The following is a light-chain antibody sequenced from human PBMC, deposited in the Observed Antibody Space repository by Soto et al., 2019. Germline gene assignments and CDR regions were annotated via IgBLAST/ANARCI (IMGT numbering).Light chain of an antibody. J-gene: IGKJ4*01. Sequence: EIVLTQSPGTLSLSPGERATLSCRASQSVNNAYLAWYQQKPGQAPRLLIYDASKRATGIPDRFSGSGSGTDFTLTISILEPEDFAVYYCQQYGTSVLTFGGGTKVEIK. V-gene: IGKV3-20*01. CDR1: QSVNNAY. CDR3: QQYGTSVLT. CDR2: DAS.